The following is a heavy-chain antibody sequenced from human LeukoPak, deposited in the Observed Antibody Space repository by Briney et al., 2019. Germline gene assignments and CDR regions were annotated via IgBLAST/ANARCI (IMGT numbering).Heavy chain of an antibody. CDR1: GGSISSSSYY. V-gene: IGHV4-39*01. Sequence: SETLSLTCTVSGGSISSSSYYWGWIRQPPGKGLEWIGSIYYSGSTYYNPSLKSRVTISVDTSKNQFSLKLSSVTAADTAVYYCASPFRGSKAGYWGQGTLVTVPS. CDR2: IYYSGST. J-gene: IGHJ4*02. CDR3: ASPFRGSKAGY. D-gene: IGHD3-10*01.